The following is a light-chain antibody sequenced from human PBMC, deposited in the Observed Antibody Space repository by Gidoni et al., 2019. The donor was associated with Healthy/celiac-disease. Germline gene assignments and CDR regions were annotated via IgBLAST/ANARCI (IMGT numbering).Light chain of an antibody. CDR2: AAS. V-gene: IGKV3-15*01. CDR1: QSISNN. CDR3: QQYNNWPRS. Sequence: IVMTQSPATLSVSPGERATLSCRASQSISNNLAWYQQKPGQAPRLLIYAASTRATGIPARFSGSGSGTEFTLTISSLQSEDFAVYYCQQYNNWPRSFXPXTKVDIK. J-gene: IGKJ3*01.